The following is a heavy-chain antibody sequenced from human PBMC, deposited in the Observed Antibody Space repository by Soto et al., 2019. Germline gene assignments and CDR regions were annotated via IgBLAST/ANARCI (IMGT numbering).Heavy chain of an antibody. Sequence: GGSLRLSCAASGFTFTRYSMNWVRQAPGRGLEWVSSISSTTNYIYYGDSMKGRFTISRDNAKNSLYLEMNSLRAEDTAVYYCARESEDLTSNFDYWGQGTLVTVSS. CDR2: ISSTTNYI. V-gene: IGHV3-21*06. CDR3: ARESEDLTSNFDY. CDR1: GFTFTRYS. J-gene: IGHJ4*02.